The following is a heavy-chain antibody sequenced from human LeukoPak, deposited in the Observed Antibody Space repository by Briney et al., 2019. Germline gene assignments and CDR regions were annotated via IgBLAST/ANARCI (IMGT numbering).Heavy chain of an antibody. J-gene: IGHJ6*03. CDR1: GGTLSSFA. CDR2: VIPIFGTA. V-gene: IGHV1-69*13. Sequence: SVKVSCKVSGGTLSSFALSWVRQAPGQGLEWMGGVIPIFGTANYAQKFQGRVTIYSDASTSTDYMELSSLRSEDTAVYYCARDVRVKQQLTIRGSDYFYYMDVWGNGTTVIVSS. D-gene: IGHD6-13*01. CDR3: ARDVRVKQQLTIRGSDYFYYMDV.